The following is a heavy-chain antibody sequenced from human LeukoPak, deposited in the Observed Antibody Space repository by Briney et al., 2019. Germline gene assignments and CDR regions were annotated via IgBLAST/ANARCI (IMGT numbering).Heavy chain of an antibody. CDR1: GYTFTGYY. V-gene: IGHV1-2*02. CDR2: INPNSGGT. J-gene: IGHJ6*03. Sequence: ASVRVSCKASGYTFTGYYMHWVRQAPGQGLEWMGWINPNSGGTNYAQTFQGRVTITRDTSISTAYMELSRLRSDDTAVYYCARGGRSVSYSRYYYMYVWGKGTTVTVSS. CDR3: ARGGRSVSYSRYYYMYV. D-gene: IGHD2-15*01.